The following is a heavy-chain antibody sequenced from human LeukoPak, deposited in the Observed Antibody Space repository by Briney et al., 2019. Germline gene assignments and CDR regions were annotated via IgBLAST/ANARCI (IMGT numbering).Heavy chain of an antibody. V-gene: IGHV3-13*04. J-gene: IGHJ4*02. D-gene: IGHD2-2*01. CDR3: SRGGCSSGSCYEALYS. CDR2: IHTAGDT. Sequence: GGSLRLSCAASGFTFSNYDMHWVRHTTGKGLEWVSAIHTAGDTYYSGSVKGRFTVSRENAKNSLFLQMNDLRAGDTAVYYCSRGGCSSGSCYEALYSWGQGTLVTVSS. CDR1: GFTFSNYD.